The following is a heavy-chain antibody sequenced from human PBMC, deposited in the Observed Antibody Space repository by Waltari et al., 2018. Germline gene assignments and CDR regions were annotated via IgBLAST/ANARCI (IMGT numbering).Heavy chain of an antibody. J-gene: IGHJ3*01. D-gene: IGHD5-12*01. CDR3: ATYIGASVGTAAFDV. V-gene: IGHV4-39*01. CDR2: ISYAGTT. Sequence: QLQLQESGPGPVKPSETLSLTCSVSGGSIVTPKHYWSWIRQPPGQGLAWIGTISYAGTTYTNPSLRSRLTMSRDTSKNQLSLTLGSTTAADTAVYYCATYIGASVGTAAFDVWGQGTMVTVSS. CDR1: GGSIVTPKHY.